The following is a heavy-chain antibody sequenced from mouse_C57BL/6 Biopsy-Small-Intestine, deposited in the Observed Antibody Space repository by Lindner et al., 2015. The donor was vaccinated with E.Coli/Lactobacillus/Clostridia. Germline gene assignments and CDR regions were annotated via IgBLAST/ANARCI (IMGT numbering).Heavy chain of an antibody. D-gene: IGHD2-4*01. J-gene: IGHJ2*01. Sequence: VQLQESGPELVKPGASVKISCKASGFAFSNSWMNWVKQRPGKGLEWIGRIYLGDGDTNYNGKFKGKAALTADKSSSTAYMQLSSLTSEDSAVYFCAEYDYDAGIFDYWGQGTPLTVSS. CDR2: IYLGDGDT. V-gene: IGHV1-82*01. CDR1: GFAFSNSW. CDR3: AEYDYDAGIFDY.